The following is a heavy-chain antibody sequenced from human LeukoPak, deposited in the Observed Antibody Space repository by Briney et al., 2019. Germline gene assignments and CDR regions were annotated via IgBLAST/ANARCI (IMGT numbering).Heavy chain of an antibody. CDR1: AFTFSTYA. CDR3: AKVEATYGSGSYYPWVY. Sequence: GGSLRLSCAASAFTFSTYAMNWVRQAPGKGLEWVSTISGSGGSTYYADSVKGRFTTSRDNSKDMLYLQMNNLRAEDTAVYYCAKVEATYGSGSYYPWVYWGQGTLVTVSS. D-gene: IGHD3-10*01. CDR2: ISGSGGST. V-gene: IGHV3-23*01. J-gene: IGHJ4*02.